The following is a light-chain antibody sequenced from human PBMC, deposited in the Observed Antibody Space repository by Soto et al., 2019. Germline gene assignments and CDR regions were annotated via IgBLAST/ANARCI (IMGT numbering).Light chain of an antibody. V-gene: IGLV3-21*04. Sequence: SYELTQPPSVSVAPGKTATITCGGNNIGSKSVHWCQQKPGQAPVLVIYYDSDRPSGIPERFSGSNSGNMATLTISGVEAGDEAVYYCQVWDSSSDHPVFGGGTKVTVL. CDR2: YDS. J-gene: IGLJ2*01. CDR3: QVWDSSSDHPV. CDR1: NIGSKS.